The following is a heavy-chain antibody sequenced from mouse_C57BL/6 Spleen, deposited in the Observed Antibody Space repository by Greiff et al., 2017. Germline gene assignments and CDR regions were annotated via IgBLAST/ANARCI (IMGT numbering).Heavy chain of an antibody. CDR3: ARSIYYDYDGHWYFDV. CDR2: IDPSDSYT. D-gene: IGHD2-4*01. J-gene: IGHJ1*03. Sequence: VQLQQPGAELVRPGTSVKLSCKASGYTFTSYWMHWVKQRPGQGLEWIGVIDPSDSYTNYNQKFKGKATLTVDTSSSTAYMQLSSLTSEDSAVYYCARSIYYDYDGHWYFDVWGTGTTVTVSS. CDR1: GYTFTSYW. V-gene: IGHV1-59*01.